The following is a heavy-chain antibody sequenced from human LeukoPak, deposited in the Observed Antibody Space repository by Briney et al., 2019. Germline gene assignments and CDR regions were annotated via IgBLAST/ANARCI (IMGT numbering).Heavy chain of an antibody. V-gene: IGHV1-2*02. D-gene: IGHD1-20*01. CDR2: INPNSGGT. CDR3: ARDVRGSITGIVLDY. Sequence: VSVKVSCKASGYTFTGYYMHWVRQAPGQGLEWMGWINPNSGGTNYAQKFQGRVTMTRDTSISTAYMELSRLRPDDTAVYYCARDVRGSITGIVLDYWGQGTLVTVSS. CDR1: GYTFTGYY. J-gene: IGHJ4*02.